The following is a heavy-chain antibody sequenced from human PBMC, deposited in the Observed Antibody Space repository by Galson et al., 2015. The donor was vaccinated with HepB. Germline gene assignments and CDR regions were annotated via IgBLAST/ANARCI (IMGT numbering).Heavy chain of an antibody. V-gene: IGHV3-21*01. CDR3: ARDFGPYYYDSTEDY. J-gene: IGHJ4*02. D-gene: IGHD3-22*01. CDR1: GFTFSSYS. CDR2: ISSSSSYI. Sequence: LRLSCAASGFTFSSYSMNWVRQAPGKGLEWVSSISSSSSYIYYADSVKGRFTISRDNAKNSLYLQMNSLRAEDTAVYYCARDFGPYYYDSTEDYWGQGTLVTVSS.